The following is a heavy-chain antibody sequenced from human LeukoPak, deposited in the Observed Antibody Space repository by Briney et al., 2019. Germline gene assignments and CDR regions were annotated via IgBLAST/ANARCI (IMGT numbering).Heavy chain of an antibody. CDR2: IYYSGST. CDR1: GGSISSSAYY. V-gene: IGHV4-61*08. J-gene: IGHJ4*02. CDR3: ARAPRGPMYYYDSSGYYFDY. Sequence: SETLSLTCTVSGGSISSSAYYWGWIRRPPGKGLEWIGYIYYSGSTNYNPSLKSRVTISVDTSKNQFSLKLSSVTAADTAVYYCARAPRGPMYYYDSSGYYFDYWGQGTLVTVSS. D-gene: IGHD3-22*01.